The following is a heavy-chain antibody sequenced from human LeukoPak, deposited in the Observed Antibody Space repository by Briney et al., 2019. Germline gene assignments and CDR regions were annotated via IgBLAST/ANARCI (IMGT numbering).Heavy chain of an antibody. V-gene: IGHV4-34*01. Sequence: PSETLSLTCAVYGGSFSDYFCSWIRQPPGKGLEWIGEISHSGSTTYNPSLRSRVTISGDTSKKQFSLKLSSVTAADTAVYYCVTYYYGSSAPKRNYWGQGILVTVSS. CDR1: GGSFSDYF. CDR2: ISHSGST. J-gene: IGHJ4*02. CDR3: VTYYYGSSAPKRNY. D-gene: IGHD3-22*01.